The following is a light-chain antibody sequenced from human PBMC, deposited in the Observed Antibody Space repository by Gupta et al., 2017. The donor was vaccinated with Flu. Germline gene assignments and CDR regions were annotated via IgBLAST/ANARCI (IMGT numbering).Light chain of an antibody. CDR3: SSYTSTNTVVV. CDR1: RSDVGGDDY. Sequence: QSALTHSASVSGSPRQSIAIACTGTRSDVGGDDYVSWYQQHPGKAPKLILFEVSRRTGAISDRFSGSKSGNTTSLTIAGLLAEDEAYYYCSSYTSTNTVVVFGGGTKLTVL. J-gene: IGLJ2*01. CDR2: EVS. V-gene: IGLV2-14*01.